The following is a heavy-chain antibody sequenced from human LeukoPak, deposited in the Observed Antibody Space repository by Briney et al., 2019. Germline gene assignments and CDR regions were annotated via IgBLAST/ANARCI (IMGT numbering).Heavy chain of an antibody. CDR3: ARATAENDH. J-gene: IGHJ4*02. Sequence: ASVKVSCKASGYTFTGYYLHWVRQAPGQGLEWMGWLNPKTGDTRSAQKFQGRVTITRDTSISTFNMELSRLTSDDTAVYYCARATAENDHWGQGTLVTVSS. CDR2: LNPKTGDT. V-gene: IGHV1-2*02. CDR1: GYTFTGYY. D-gene: IGHD1-14*01.